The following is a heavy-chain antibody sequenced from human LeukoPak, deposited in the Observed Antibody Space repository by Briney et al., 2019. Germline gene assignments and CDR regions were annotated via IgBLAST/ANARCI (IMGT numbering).Heavy chain of an antibody. J-gene: IGHJ5*02. Sequence: SETLSLTCTVSGGSIRSTNYYWDWIRQPPGKGLEWIGNIYFSGDTYYNPSLKGRVTMSVDTSKNQFSLKLNSVTAADTAVYYCARHRSRDNWFDPWGQGTLVTVSS. CDR1: GGSIRSTNYY. CDR2: IYFSGDT. CDR3: ARHRSRDNWFDP. D-gene: IGHD3-10*01. V-gene: IGHV4-39*01.